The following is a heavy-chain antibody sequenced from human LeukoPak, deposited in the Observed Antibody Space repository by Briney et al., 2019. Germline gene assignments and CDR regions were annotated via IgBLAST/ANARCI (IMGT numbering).Heavy chain of an antibody. V-gene: IGHV3-7*01. CDR2: IKQDGSEK. CDR3: GREWAVDF. Sequence: PGGSLTLSCAASGFTLSKHWMTWVRQAPGKGLECVAIIKQDGSEKYYVNSVKGRFTISRDNAKNSLYLQMNSLRVEDTAVYYCGREWAVDFWGQGILVTVSS. CDR1: GFTLSKHW. J-gene: IGHJ4*02.